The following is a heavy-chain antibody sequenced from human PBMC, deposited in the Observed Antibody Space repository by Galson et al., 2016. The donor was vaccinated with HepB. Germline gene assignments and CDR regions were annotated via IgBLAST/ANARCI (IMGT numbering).Heavy chain of an antibody. Sequence: SLRLSCAASGFTFSNAWMSWVRQAPGKGLEWVGRIKSKTDDGTTDYAAPVKGRFTISRDDSENTLYLQMNSLKTEDTAVYYCLHLGGDPQPHWGQGTLVTVSS. CDR2: IKSKTDDGTT. V-gene: IGHV3-15*01. CDR1: GFTFSNAW. J-gene: IGHJ4*02. D-gene: IGHD2-21*02. CDR3: LHLGGDPQPH.